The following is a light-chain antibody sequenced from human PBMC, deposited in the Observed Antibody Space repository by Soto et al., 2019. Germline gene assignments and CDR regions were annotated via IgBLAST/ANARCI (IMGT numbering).Light chain of an antibody. Sequence: ALTQPASVSGSPGQSITISCTGTSSDVGAYNYVSWYQQYPGKAPKLIIYGVTNRPSGVSNRFSGSKTGNTASLTISGLQAEDEAYYYCFSHKRGDSHVFGTGTKVTVL. CDR3: FSHKRGDSHV. J-gene: IGLJ1*01. CDR1: SSDVGAYNY. CDR2: GVT. V-gene: IGLV2-14*01.